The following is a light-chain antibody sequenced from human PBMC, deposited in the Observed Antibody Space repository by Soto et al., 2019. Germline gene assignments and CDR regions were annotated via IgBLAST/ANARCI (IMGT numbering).Light chain of an antibody. Sequence: QSALTQPASVSGSPGQSITISCTGTSSDVGGYDYVSWFQQHPGKVPKLVIYEVNNRPSGVSNRFSGSKSGNTASLTISGRQPEDEADYYCTSYTITSTPVVFGGGTKLTVL. V-gene: IGLV2-14*01. CDR3: TSYTITSTPVV. CDR1: SSDVGGYDY. CDR2: EVN. J-gene: IGLJ2*01.